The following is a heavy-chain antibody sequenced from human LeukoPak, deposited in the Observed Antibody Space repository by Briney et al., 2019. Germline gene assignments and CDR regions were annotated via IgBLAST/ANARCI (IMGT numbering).Heavy chain of an antibody. D-gene: IGHD3-10*01. J-gene: IGHJ5*02. Sequence: GGSLRLSCAASGFTFSSSAMSWVRQAPGKGLEWVSSISGSGSGGSTYYADSVKGRFTISRDNSKNTLYLQMNSLRAEDTAVYYCARAGLLWFGANWFDPWGQGTLVTVSS. CDR3: ARAGLLWFGANWFDP. CDR1: GFTFSSSA. CDR2: ISGSGSGGST. V-gene: IGHV3-23*01.